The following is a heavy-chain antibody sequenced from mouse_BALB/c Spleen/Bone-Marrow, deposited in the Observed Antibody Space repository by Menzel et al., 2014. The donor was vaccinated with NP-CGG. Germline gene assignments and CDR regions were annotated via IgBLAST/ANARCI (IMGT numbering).Heavy chain of an antibody. Sequence: EVQVVESGGGLVQPGGSLKLSCAASGFTFSSYGMSWVRRTPDKRLELVATINNNDGNTYYPDSVKGRFTISRDDAKNTLYLQMSSLKSEDTAMYYCARDNYGSRFDYWGQGTTLTVSS. D-gene: IGHD1-1*01. CDR3: ARDNYGSRFDY. J-gene: IGHJ2*01. CDR1: GFTFSSYG. CDR2: INNNDGNT. V-gene: IGHV5-6-3*01.